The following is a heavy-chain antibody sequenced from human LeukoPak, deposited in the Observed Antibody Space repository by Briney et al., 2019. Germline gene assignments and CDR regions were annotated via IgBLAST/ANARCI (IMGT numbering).Heavy chain of an antibody. CDR1: GFTFSSYA. J-gene: IGHJ3*02. D-gene: IGHD1-26*01. V-gene: IGHV3-23*01. CDR2: ISGSGYST. CDR3: ARGGSYLSAFDI. Sequence: GGSLRLSCAASGFTFSSYAMSWVRQAPGKVLEWVSAISGSGYSTYYADSVKGRFTISRDPSKNTLYLQMNSLRAEDTAVYYCARGGSYLSAFDIWGQGTMVTVSS.